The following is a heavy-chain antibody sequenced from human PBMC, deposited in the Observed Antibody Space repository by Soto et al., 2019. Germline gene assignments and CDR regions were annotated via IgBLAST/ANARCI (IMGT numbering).Heavy chain of an antibody. Sequence: PGGSLRLSCAASGFTFSSYVMSWVRQAPGKGLEWVSAISGSGGSTYYADSVKGRFTISRDNSKNTLYLQMNSLRAEDTAVYYCAKGNYYGSGSYPYYMDVWGKGTTVTVSS. CDR3: AKGNYYGSGSYPYYMDV. V-gene: IGHV3-23*01. J-gene: IGHJ6*03. CDR1: GFTFSSYV. CDR2: ISGSGGST. D-gene: IGHD3-10*01.